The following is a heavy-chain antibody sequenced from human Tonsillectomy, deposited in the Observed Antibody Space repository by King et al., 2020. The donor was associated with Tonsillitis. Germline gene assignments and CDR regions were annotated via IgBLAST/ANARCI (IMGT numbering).Heavy chain of an antibody. D-gene: IGHD3-3*01. CDR1: GGSISSYY. J-gene: IGHJ4*02. Sequence: VQLQESGPGLVKPSETLSLTCTVSGGSISSYYWSWIRQPPGKGLEWIGFIYYSGRTNYNPSLKSRVTISVDTSKNQFSLKLSSVTAADTAVYYCARDRFFSGSWGQGTLVTVSS. CDR3: ARDRFFSGS. CDR2: IYYSGRT. V-gene: IGHV4-59*01.